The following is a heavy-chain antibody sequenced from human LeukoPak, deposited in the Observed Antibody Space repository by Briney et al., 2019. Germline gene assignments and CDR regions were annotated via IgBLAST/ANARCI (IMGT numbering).Heavy chain of an antibody. CDR1: GFTFSSYA. D-gene: IGHD6-25*01. J-gene: IGHJ6*03. CDR2: ISGSGGST. V-gene: IGHV3-23*01. CDR3: AKDFAVAAIYYYYYMDV. Sequence: QTGGSLRLSCAASGFTFSSYAMSWVRQAPGKGLEWVSAISGSGGSTYYADSVKGRFTISRDNSKNTLYLQMNSLRAEDTAVYYCAKDFAVAAIYYYYYMDVWGKGTTVTVSS.